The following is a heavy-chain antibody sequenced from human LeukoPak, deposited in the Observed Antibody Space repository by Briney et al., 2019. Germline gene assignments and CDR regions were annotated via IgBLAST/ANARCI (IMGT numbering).Heavy chain of an antibody. CDR3: AHTVGATYVFSGYFDY. Sequence: GGSLRLSCAASGFTFSSYAMHWVRQAPGKGLEWVAVISYDGSNKYYADSVKGRFTISRDNSKNTLYLQMNSLRAEDTAVYYCAHTVGATYVFSGYFDYWGQGTLVTVSS. D-gene: IGHD1-26*01. J-gene: IGHJ4*02. CDR1: GFTFSSYA. CDR2: ISYDGSNK. V-gene: IGHV3-30-3*01.